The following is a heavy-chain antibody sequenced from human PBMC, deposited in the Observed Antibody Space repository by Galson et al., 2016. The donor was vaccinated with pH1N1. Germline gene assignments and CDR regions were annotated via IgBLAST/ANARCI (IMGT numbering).Heavy chain of an antibody. V-gene: IGHV5-51*03. CDR1: GYIFTSQW. Sequence: QSGAEVKKPGESLKISCKASGYIFTSQWIAWVRQVPGKGLEWVGVVNPGGSTIRYSPSFQGQATISSDKSISTAYLQWISLRASDTAMYYCARQYDFGDYRGNAFDIWGQGTVVIVSS. CDR3: ARQYDFGDYRGNAFDI. D-gene: IGHD4-17*01. J-gene: IGHJ3*02. CDR2: VNPGGSTI.